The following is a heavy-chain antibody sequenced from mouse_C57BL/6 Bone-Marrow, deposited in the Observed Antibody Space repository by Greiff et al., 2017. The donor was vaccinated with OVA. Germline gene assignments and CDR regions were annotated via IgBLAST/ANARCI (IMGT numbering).Heavy chain of an antibody. Sequence: QVQLQQSGPELVKPGASVKISCKASGYSFTSYYIHWVKQRPGQGLEWIGWIYPGSGNTKYNEKFKGKATLTADTSSSTAYMQLSSLTSEDSAVYYCSRKNYSNFRFAYWGQGTLVTVSA. CDR1: GYSFTSYY. CDR2: IYPGSGNT. D-gene: IGHD2-5*01. V-gene: IGHV1-66*01. J-gene: IGHJ3*01. CDR3: SRKNYSNFRFAY.